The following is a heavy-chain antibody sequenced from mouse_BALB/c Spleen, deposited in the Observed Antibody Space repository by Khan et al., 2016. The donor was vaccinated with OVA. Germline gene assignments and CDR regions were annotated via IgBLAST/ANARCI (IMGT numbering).Heavy chain of an antibody. D-gene: IGHD4-1*01. J-gene: IGHJ3*01. Sequence: EVELVESGGDLVKPGGSLKLSCAASGFTFSSYSMSWVRQTPDKRLEWVASISSGGDYTYYPDIVKGRFTISRDNAKNTLHLEMSSLKSEDTAMYYCASHVTGSFAYWGQGTLVTVSA. CDR3: ASHVTGSFAY. CDR2: ISSGGDYT. CDR1: GFTFSSYS. V-gene: IGHV5-6*01.